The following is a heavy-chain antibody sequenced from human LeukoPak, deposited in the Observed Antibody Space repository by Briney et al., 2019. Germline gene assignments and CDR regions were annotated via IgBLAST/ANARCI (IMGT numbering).Heavy chain of an antibody. J-gene: IGHJ4*02. CDR2: ISGRGAYT. D-gene: IGHD2-21*01. CDR3: AKDSTKGDYLYGQADY. Sequence: GGSLRLSCAASGFSFSSYAMSWVRQAPGRGLEWVSSISGRGAYTYYADSVKGRFTISRDNSKIALYLQMSSLRAEDTAVYYCAKDSTKGDYLYGQADYWGQGTLVTVSS. CDR1: GFSFSSYA. V-gene: IGHV3-23*01.